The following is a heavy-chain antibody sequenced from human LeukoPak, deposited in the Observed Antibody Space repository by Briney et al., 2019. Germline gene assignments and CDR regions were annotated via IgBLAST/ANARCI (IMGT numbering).Heavy chain of an antibody. Sequence: GGSLRLSCAASGFTFSSYAMSWVRQAPGKGLEWVSSISSSSSYIYYADSVKGRFTISRDNAKNSLYLQMNSLRAEDTAVYYCARDPRYYDFWSGYYEVSYYYYYMDVWGKGTTVTVSS. CDR1: GFTFSSYA. CDR3: ARDPRYYDFWSGYYEVSYYYYYMDV. D-gene: IGHD3-3*01. CDR2: ISSSSSYI. J-gene: IGHJ6*03. V-gene: IGHV3-21*01.